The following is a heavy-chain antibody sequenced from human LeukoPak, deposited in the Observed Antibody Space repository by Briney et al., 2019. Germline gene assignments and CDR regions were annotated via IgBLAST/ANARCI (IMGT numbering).Heavy chain of an antibody. CDR3: ARVGGGNSGFAY. D-gene: IGHD4-23*01. CDR1: GFTFSSYW. V-gene: IGHV3-74*01. J-gene: IGHJ4*02. Sequence: PGGSLRLSCAASGFTFSSYWMHWVRHAPGKGLVWVSRTNPDGSSASYADSVKGRFTISRDNAKNTLYLQMNSLRAEDTAVYYCARVGGGNSGFAYWGQGTLVTVPS. CDR2: TNPDGSSA.